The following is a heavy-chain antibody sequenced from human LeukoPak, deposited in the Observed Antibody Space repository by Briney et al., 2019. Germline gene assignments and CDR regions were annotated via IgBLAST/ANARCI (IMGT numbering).Heavy chain of an antibody. D-gene: IGHD5-18*01. V-gene: IGHV3-23*01. CDR3: ARAYVDTAMVSPGY. CDR2: ITGSGGRA. CDR1: GFTFSSYA. Sequence: PEGSLRLSCAASGFTFSSYAMSWVRQAPGKGLEWVSAITGSGGRAYHADSVKGRFTISRDNAKNSLYLQMNSLRAEDTAVYYCARAYVDTAMVSPGYWGQGTLVTVSS. J-gene: IGHJ4*02.